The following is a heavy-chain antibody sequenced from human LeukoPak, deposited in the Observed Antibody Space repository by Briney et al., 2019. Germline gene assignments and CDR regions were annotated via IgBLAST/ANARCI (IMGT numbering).Heavy chain of an antibody. CDR1: GGSINSYY. CDR2: IFSSGNT. CDR3: ARSPHRLIGHWFDP. J-gene: IGHJ5*02. D-gene: IGHD3-16*01. Sequence: SETLSLTCTVSGGSINSYYWSWIRQPAGKGLEWIGRIFSSGNTIYNPSLQSRVTMSVDTSKNQFSLRLNSVAAADTAVYYCARSPHRLIGHWFDPWGQGTLVTVSS. V-gene: IGHV4-4*07.